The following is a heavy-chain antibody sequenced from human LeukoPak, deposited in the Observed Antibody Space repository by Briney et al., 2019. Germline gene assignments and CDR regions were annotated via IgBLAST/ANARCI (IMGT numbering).Heavy chain of an antibody. CDR2: IYHSGST. CDR3: AREIVTTYNWFDP. CDR1: GYSISSGYY. Sequence: PSETLSLTCTVSGYSISSGYYWGWIRQPPGRGLEWIGSIYHSGSTYYNPSLKSRVTISVDTSKNQFSLKLSSVTAADTAVCYCAREIVTTYNWFDPWGQGTLVTVSS. D-gene: IGHD4-17*01. J-gene: IGHJ5*02. V-gene: IGHV4-38-2*02.